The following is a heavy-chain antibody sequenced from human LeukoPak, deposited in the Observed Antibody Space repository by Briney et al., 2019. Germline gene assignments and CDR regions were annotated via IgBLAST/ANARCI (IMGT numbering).Heavy chain of an antibody. Sequence: GGSLRLSCAASGFTFSDYYMSWIRQAPGKGLEWISYISTTGNTIFYADSVKGRFTISRDNAKNSLYLQMNSLRAEDTAVYYCASGMRVGPNIWGQGTLVTVSS. CDR1: GFTFSDYY. J-gene: IGHJ4*02. D-gene: IGHD1-26*01. V-gene: IGHV3-11*04. CDR2: ISTTGNTI. CDR3: ASGMRVGPNI.